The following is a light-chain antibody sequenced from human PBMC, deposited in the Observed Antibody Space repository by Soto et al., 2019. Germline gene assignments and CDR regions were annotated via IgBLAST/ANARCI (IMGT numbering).Light chain of an antibody. V-gene: IGKV3-20*01. J-gene: IGKJ1*01. CDR3: QQYDNSPWT. Sequence: EIVLTQSPGTLSLSPGERATLSCRASQSVSSSFLAWYQQKPGQAPRLLIYGASSRATGIPDRFSGSGSGTDFTLTISRLEPEDFAVYSWQQYDNSPWTFGQGTKVEIK. CDR1: QSVSSSF. CDR2: GAS.